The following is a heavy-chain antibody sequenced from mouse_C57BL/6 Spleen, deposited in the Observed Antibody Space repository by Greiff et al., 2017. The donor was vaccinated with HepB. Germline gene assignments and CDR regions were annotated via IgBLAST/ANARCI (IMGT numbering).Heavy chain of an antibody. CDR3: ARSDLLYPFYAMDY. Sequence: QVQLQQPGAELVKPGASVKLSCKASGYTFTSYWMHWVKQRPGQGLEWIGMIHPNSGSTNYNEKFKSKATLTVDKSSSTAYMQLSSLTSEDSAVYYCARSDLLYPFYAMDYWGQGTSVTVSS. J-gene: IGHJ4*01. CDR2: IHPNSGST. D-gene: IGHD2-12*01. V-gene: IGHV1-64*01. CDR1: GYTFTSYW.